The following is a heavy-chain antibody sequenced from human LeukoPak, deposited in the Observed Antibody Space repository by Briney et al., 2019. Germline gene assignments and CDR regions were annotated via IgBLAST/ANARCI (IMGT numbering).Heavy chain of an antibody. Sequence: ASVKVSCKPSGYTFTSFGISWVRQAPGQGLEWMGWISAYNGDTKSAPKFQARVTMTTDTPTTTAYLDLRSLRSDDTAVYYCARTCPLLYCSSSFFDPWGRGTLVTVSS. D-gene: IGHD2-2*01. CDR2: ISAYNGDT. CDR1: GYTFTSFG. V-gene: IGHV1-18*01. CDR3: ARTCPLLYCSSSFFDP. J-gene: IGHJ5*02.